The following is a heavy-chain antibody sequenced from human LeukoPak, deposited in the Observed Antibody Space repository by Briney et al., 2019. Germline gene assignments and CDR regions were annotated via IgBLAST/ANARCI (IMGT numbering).Heavy chain of an antibody. CDR2: IIPIFGTA. Sequence: SVKVSCKASGGTFSSYAISWVRQAPGQGLEWMGGIIPIFGTANYAQKFQGRVTITADESTSTAYMELSSLRSEDTAVYYCARSNIAARLLYYYFDYWGQGTLVTVPS. D-gene: IGHD6-6*01. V-gene: IGHV1-69*13. J-gene: IGHJ4*02. CDR3: ARSNIAARLLYYYFDY. CDR1: GGTFSSYA.